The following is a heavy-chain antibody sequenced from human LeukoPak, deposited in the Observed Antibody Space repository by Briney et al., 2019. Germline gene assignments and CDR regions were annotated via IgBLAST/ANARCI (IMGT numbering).Heavy chain of an antibody. V-gene: IGHV3-30*18. Sequence: GGSLRLSCAASGFTFSSYGMHWVRQAPGKGLEWVAVTSYDGSNKYYADSVKGRFTISRDNSKNTLYLQMNSLRAEDTAVYYCAKARMIQLWLPYYWGQGTLVTVSS. CDR1: GFTFSSYG. CDR2: TSYDGSNK. D-gene: IGHD5-18*01. J-gene: IGHJ4*02. CDR3: AKARMIQLWLPYY.